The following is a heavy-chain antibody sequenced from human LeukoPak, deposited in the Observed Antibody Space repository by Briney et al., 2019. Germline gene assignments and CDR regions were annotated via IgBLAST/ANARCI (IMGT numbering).Heavy chain of an antibody. CDR1: EFTFSSYS. V-gene: IGHV3-48*01. CDR3: ASPGGYLDY. CDR2: ITNSGNSK. Sequence: GGSLRLSCAASEFTFSSYSMNWVRQASGKGLEWVSYITNSGNSKSYADSVKGRFTISRDNTKNSLYLQMNGLRAEDTAVYYRASPGGYLDYWGQGTLVTVSS. D-gene: IGHD3-16*01. J-gene: IGHJ4*02.